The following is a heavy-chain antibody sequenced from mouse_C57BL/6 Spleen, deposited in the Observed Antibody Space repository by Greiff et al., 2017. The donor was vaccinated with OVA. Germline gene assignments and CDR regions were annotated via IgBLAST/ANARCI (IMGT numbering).Heavy chain of an antibody. CDR3: ARAGIYYYGSSPNYWYFDV. CDR1: GFTFSDYY. V-gene: IGHV5-16*01. Sequence: EVKLVESEGGLVQPGSSMKLSCTASGFTFSDYYMAWVRQVPEKGLEWVANINYDGSSTYYLDSFTILFLISRDNAKNILYLQMSSLKSEDTATYYCARAGIYYYGSSPNYWYFDVWGTGTTVTVSS. J-gene: IGHJ1*03. D-gene: IGHD1-1*01. CDR2: INYDGSST.